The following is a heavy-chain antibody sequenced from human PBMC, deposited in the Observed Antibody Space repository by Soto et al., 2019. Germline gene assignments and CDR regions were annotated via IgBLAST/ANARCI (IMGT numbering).Heavy chain of an antibody. J-gene: IGHJ3*02. Sequence: TLSLTCTVSGGSISTYYWTWIRQHPEKGLEWIGNIYFRGNTYYSPSLESRLTISVDTSKNQFSLKLTSVTAADTAVYYCAREGGSYDSGGYLIRGAFDIWGQGTMVTVSS. CDR3: AREGGSYDSGGYLIRGAFDI. CDR2: IYFRGNT. V-gene: IGHV4-59*06. D-gene: IGHD3-22*01. CDR1: GGSISTYY.